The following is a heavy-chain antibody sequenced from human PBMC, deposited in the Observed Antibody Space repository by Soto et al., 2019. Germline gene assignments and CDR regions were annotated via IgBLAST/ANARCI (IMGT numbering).Heavy chain of an antibody. CDR3: ARGGVPNYYYGLDV. D-gene: IGHD1-1*01. CDR2: IYYTGNT. CDR1: GGSINSGDYY. J-gene: IGHJ6*02. V-gene: IGHV4-30-4*01. Sequence: QVQLQESGPGLVKPSQTLSLTCTVSGGSINSGDYYWSWIRQPPGKGLEWIGYIYYTGNTYYNPSLKSRVTISLDTSKNQFSLRLKPVTAADTAVYFCARGGVPNYYYGLDVWGQGTTVTVSS.